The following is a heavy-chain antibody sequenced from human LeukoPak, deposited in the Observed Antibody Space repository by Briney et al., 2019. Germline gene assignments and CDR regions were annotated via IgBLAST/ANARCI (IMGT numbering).Heavy chain of an antibody. CDR3: AKSQGYCSSTSCRPYSSSWPFNY. CDR1: GFTFDDYA. CDR2: ISGDGGST. D-gene: IGHD2-2*01. Sequence: PGGSLRLSCAASGFTFDDYAMHWVRQAPGKCLEWVSFISGDGGSTYYADSVKGRFTISRDNSKNSLYLQMNSLRIEDTALYYCAKSQGYCSSTSCRPYSSSWPFNYWGQGTLVTVSS. V-gene: IGHV3-43*02. J-gene: IGHJ4*02.